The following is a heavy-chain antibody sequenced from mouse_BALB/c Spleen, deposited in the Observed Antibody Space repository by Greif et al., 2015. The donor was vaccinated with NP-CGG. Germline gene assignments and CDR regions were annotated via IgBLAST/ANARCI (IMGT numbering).Heavy chain of an antibody. J-gene: IGHJ3*01. Sequence: VHLVESGPGLVQPSQSLSITCTVSGLSLTSYGVHWVRQSPGKGLEWLGAIWSGGSTDYNAAFISRLSISKDDSKSQVFFKMNSLQANDTAIYYCASYYGYSFAYWGQGTLVTVSA. CDR3: ASYYGYSFAY. D-gene: IGHD1-2*01. CDR1: GLSLTSYG. V-gene: IGHV2-2*02. CDR2: IWSGGST.